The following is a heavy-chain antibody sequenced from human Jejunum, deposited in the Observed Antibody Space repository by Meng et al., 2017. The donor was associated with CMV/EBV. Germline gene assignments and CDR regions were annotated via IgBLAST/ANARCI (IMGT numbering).Heavy chain of an antibody. J-gene: IGHJ3*02. CDR2: IRNDGGEI. Sequence: SGFTFSDHWMGWVRQAPGKGLEWVADIRNDGGEIYYVDSVKGRFTISRDNAKNSLHLQMNSLRADDTAVYYCARMGYGFEFFDIWGQGTMVTVSS. CDR3: ARMGYGFEFFDI. CDR1: GFTFSDHW. V-gene: IGHV3-7*01. D-gene: IGHD5-12*01.